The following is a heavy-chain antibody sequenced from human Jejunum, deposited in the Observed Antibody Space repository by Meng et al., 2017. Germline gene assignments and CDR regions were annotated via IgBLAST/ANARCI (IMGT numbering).Heavy chain of an antibody. J-gene: IGHJ5*02. D-gene: IGHD6-19*01. CDR2: ISTSSNYI. CDR1: GFTFSDYT. V-gene: IGHV3-21*02. CDR3: VRNSGWFDV. Sequence: EVQLVESGEGLVKPGGSLRLSCAASGFTFSDYTMTWVRQAPGKGLEWVSYISTSSNYIYYADSLKGRSAVSRDNAENSLYLQIDALRAEDSAVYYCVRNSGWFDVWGQGALVTVSS.